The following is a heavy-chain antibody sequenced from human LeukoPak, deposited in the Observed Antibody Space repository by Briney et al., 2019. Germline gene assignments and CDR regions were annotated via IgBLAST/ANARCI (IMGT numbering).Heavy chain of an antibody. D-gene: IGHD1-26*01. CDR2: VSSSGRT. CDR1: GDSISSGSFY. J-gene: IGHJ5*02. V-gene: IGHV4-61*02. CDR3: ARHLVLSLKGSNGWFDP. Sequence: SETLSLTCTVSGDSISSGSFYWSWIRQAAGKGLEWIGRVSSSGRTTYNPSLKSRVTISVDTSKNQFSLKLSSVTAADTAVYYCARHLVLSLKGSNGWFDPWGQGTLVTVSS.